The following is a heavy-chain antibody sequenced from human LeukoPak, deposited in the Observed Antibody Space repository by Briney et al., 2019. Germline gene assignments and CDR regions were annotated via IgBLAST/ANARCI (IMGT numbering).Heavy chain of an antibody. CDR2: ISGSGSGGST. Sequence: GGSLRLSCAASGFTFSSYAMSWVRQAPGKGLEWVSAISGSGSGGSTYYADSVKGRFTISRDNSKNTLYLQMNSLRVEDTAVYYCAKATSVTTLFDYWGQGTLVTVSS. V-gene: IGHV3-23*01. D-gene: IGHD4-17*01. CDR3: AKATSVTTLFDY. J-gene: IGHJ4*02. CDR1: GFTFSSYA.